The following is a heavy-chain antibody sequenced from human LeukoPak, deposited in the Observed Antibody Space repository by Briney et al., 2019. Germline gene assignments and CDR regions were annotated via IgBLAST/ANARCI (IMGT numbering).Heavy chain of an antibody. CDR1: GGSISSGGYY. CDR2: IYYSGST. Sequence: TLSLTCTVSGGSISSGGYYWSWIRQHPGKGLEWIGYIYYSGSTYYNPSLKSRVTISVDTSKNQFSLKLSSVTAADTAVYYCARAEYSSSLNWFDPWGQGTLVTVSS. J-gene: IGHJ5*02. V-gene: IGHV4-31*03. D-gene: IGHD6-6*01. CDR3: ARAEYSSSLNWFDP.